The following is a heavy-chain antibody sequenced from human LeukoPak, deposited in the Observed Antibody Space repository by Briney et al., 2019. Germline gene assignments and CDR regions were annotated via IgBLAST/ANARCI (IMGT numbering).Heavy chain of an antibody. J-gene: IGHJ4*02. CDR2: INHSGST. CDR1: GGSFSGYY. D-gene: IGHD6-19*01. CDR3: ARVRSGWYRPFDY. Sequence: SETLSLTCAVYGGSFSGYYWSWIRQPPGKGLEWIGEINHSGSTNYNPSLKSRVTISVDTSKNQFSPKLSSVTAADTAVYYCARVRSGWYRPFDYWGQGTLVTVSS. V-gene: IGHV4-34*01.